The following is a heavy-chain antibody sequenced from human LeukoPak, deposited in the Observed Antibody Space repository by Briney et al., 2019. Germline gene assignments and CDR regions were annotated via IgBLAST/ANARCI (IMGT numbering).Heavy chain of an antibody. CDR2: KDPNTGNT. CDR3: AREGLDS. J-gene: IGHJ4*02. V-gene: IGHV1-8*03. CDR1: GYTFTSYD. Sequence: ASVKVSCKASGYTFTSYDINWVRQATGQGLEWMGWKDPNTGNTGYAQKFQGRVTITTDTSINTAYMELSSLRSDDTAVYYCAREGLDSWGQGTLVTVSS.